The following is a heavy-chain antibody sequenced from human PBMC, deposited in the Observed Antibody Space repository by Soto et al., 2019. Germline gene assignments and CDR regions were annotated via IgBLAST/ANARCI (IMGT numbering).Heavy chain of an antibody. CDR1: GFTFSSYG. Sequence: QVQLVESGGGVVQPGRSLRLSCVASGFTFSSYGMHWVRQAPGKGLEWVAIISYDGSNTYYADSVKGRFTISRDNSQPALFLQMNGQSAADRSVYCWEKEGGLCGSYYISSAYYFDYWGQGTLVTVSS. V-gene: IGHV3-30*18. D-gene: IGHD1-26*01. J-gene: IGHJ4*02. CDR2: ISYDGSNT. CDR3: EKEGGLCGSYYISSAYYFDY.